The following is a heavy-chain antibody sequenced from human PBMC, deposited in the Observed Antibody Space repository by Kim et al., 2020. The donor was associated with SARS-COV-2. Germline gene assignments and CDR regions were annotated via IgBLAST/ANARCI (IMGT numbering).Heavy chain of an antibody. J-gene: IGHJ6*02. CDR3: ARERRDYYGSGRGGMDV. CDR2: INPNSGGT. Sequence: ASVKVSCKASGYTFTGYYMHWVRQAPGQGLEWMGRINPNSGGTNYAQKFQGRVTMTRDTSISTAYMELSRLRSDDTVVYYCARERRDYYGSGRGGMDVWGQGTTFTVSS. CDR1: GYTFTGYY. V-gene: IGHV1-2*05. D-gene: IGHD3-10*01.